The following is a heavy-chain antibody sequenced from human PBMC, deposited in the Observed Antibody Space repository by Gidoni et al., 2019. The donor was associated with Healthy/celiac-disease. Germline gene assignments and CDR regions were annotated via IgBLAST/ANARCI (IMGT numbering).Heavy chain of an antibody. Sequence: EVQLVEPGGGLVKPGGYLISSCAASGFTFSNDWMSWVRQAPGKGLEWVGRIKSKTDGGTTDYAAPVKGRFTISRDDSKNTLYLQMNSLKTEDTAVYYCTTDLGVTTLEADAFDIWGQGTMVTVSS. CDR3: TTDLGVTTLEADAFDI. J-gene: IGHJ3*02. V-gene: IGHV3-15*01. CDR1: GFTFSNDW. CDR2: IKSKTDGGTT. D-gene: IGHD4-17*01.